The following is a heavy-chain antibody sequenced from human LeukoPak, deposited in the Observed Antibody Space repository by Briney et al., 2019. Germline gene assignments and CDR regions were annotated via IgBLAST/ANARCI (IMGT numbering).Heavy chain of an antibody. CDR1: GGSISRSNYY. D-gene: IGHD6-13*01. V-gene: IGHV4-39*07. CDR3: ARDKYESSSSWYCFDY. J-gene: IGHJ4*02. CDR2: IYYSGST. Sequence: SETLSLTCSVYGGSISRSNYYWGWIRQPPGRGLEWIGNIYYSGSTYYNPSLKSRVTISVDTSKDQFSLKLSSVTAADTAVYYCARDKYESSSSWYCFDYWGQGTLVTVSS.